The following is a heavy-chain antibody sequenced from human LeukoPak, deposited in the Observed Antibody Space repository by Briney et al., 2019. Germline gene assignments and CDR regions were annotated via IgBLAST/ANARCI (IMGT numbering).Heavy chain of an antibody. J-gene: IGHJ3*02. Sequence: SETLSLTCTVSGGSISSYYWSWIRQPAGKGLEWIGRIYTSGSTNYNPSLKRRVTMSVDTSKNQFSLKLSSVTAADTAVYYCARVDCSGGSCYSVGAFDIWGQGTMVTVSS. CDR3: ARVDCSGGSCYSVGAFDI. V-gene: IGHV4-4*07. CDR2: IYTSGST. D-gene: IGHD2-15*01. CDR1: GGSISSYY.